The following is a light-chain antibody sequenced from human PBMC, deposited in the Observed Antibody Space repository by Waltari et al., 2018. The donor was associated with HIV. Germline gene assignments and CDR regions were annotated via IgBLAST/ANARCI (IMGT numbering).Light chain of an antibody. CDR1: INAIGMGDY. J-gene: IGLJ2*01. CDR3: SSYTIRSTVI. Sequence: QSALTQPDYVSGSPGQSITISCSGSINAIGMGDYVSWYQQHSDKAPKLLISAFANRPSGVSDRFSASKSGTVASLNISGLQPADEATYFCSSYTIRSTVIFGGGTKVTVL. CDR2: AFA. V-gene: IGLV2-14*03.